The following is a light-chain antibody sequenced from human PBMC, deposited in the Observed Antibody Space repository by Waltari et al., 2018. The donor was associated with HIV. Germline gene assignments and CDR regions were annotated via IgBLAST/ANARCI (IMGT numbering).Light chain of an antibody. J-gene: IGLJ2*01. V-gene: IGLV6-57*01. CDR3: QSYDSDNHVV. CDR1: SGNIASNY. Sequence: NFMLTQPHSVSESPGKTVTISCTRSSGNIASNYVQWYQQRPGSSPTSVIYEDNQRPSGVPDRFSGSIDRSSNSASLTISGLKTEDEADYYCQSYDSDNHVVFGGGTKLTVL. CDR2: EDN.